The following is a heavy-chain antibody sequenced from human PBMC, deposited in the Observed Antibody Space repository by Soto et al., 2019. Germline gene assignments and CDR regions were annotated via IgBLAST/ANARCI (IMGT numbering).Heavy chain of an antibody. CDR1: GFTFSNAW. CDR3: TTEAYSSSWYIGF. CDR2: IKSKTDGGTT. V-gene: IGHV3-15*01. J-gene: IGHJ4*02. Sequence: KTGGSLRLSCAASGFTFSNAWMSWVRQAPGKGLEWVGRIKSKTDGGTTDYAAPVKGRFTISRDDSKNTLYLQMNSLKTEDTAVYYCTTEAYSSSWYIGFGGQGTLVTVSS. D-gene: IGHD6-13*01.